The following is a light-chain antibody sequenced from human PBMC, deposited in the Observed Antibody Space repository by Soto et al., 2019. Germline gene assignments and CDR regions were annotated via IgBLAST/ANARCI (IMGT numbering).Light chain of an antibody. CDR2: DVS. CDR1: SSDVGGYNY. CDR3: CSYAGRTTWV. Sequence: QSVLTQPPSASGAPGQGVTISCSGTSSDVGGYNYISWYQHHPGKAPKVMIYDVSKRPSGVPDRFSGSKSGNTVSLTISGLQAEDEADYDCCSYAGRTTWVFGGGTQLSVL. V-gene: IGLV2-11*01. J-gene: IGLJ2*01.